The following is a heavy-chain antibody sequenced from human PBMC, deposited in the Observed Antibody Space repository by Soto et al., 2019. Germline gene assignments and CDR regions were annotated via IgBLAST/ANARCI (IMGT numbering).Heavy chain of an antibody. D-gene: IGHD5-12*01. CDR3: AKGRVGYDSYYYYGMDV. V-gene: IGHV3-23*01. CDR2: ISGSGGST. J-gene: IGHJ6*02. CDR1: GFTFSSYA. Sequence: PGGSLRLSCAASGFTFSSYAMSWVRQAPGKGLEWVSAISGSGGSTYYADSVKGRFTISRDNSKNTLYLQMNSLRAEDTAVYYCAKGRVGYDSYYYYGMDVWGQGTTVTVSS.